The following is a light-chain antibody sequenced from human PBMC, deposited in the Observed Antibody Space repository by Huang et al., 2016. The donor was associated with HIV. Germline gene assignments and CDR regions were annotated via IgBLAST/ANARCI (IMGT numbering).Light chain of an antibody. V-gene: IGKV3-20*01. CDR3: HQYGSPPFT. CDR2: GAS. J-gene: IGKJ3*01. CDR1: QSISSSS. Sequence: EIVLTQSPGTLSLSPGERATLSCRASQSISSSSLAWYLQKPGQAPTLRIHGASTRATDSPDRCSGSGSGTDFTLTISRLEPEDFAVYYCHQYGSPPFTFGPGTKVDIK.